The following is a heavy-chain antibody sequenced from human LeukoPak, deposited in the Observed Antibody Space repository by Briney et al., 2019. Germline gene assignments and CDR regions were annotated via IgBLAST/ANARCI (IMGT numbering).Heavy chain of an antibody. D-gene: IGHD5/OR15-5a*01. Sequence: GASVTVSCTASGYTFNTYGISWVRQAPGQGLEWMGWISAYNGGTNYAQKVQGRVTMTTDTSTSTVYTELRSLRSDDTAVYYCARCRASLRTPPYWYFDLWGRGTLVTVSS. CDR3: ARCRASLRTPPYWYFDL. CDR2: ISAYNGGT. J-gene: IGHJ2*01. V-gene: IGHV1-18*01. CDR1: GYTFNTYG.